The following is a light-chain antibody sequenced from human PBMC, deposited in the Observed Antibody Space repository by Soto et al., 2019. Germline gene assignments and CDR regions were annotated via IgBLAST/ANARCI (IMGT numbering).Light chain of an antibody. CDR3: QSYDSSLSAYV. CDR1: SSDVGAYHF. V-gene: IGLV2-14*01. Sequence: QSVLTQPASVSGSPGQSITISCTGTSSDVGAYHFVSWYQQHPGKAPKLMIYEVTYRPSGVPDRFSGSKSGTSASLAITGLQAEDEADYYCQSYDSSLSAYVFGTGTKLTVL. CDR2: EVT. J-gene: IGLJ1*01.